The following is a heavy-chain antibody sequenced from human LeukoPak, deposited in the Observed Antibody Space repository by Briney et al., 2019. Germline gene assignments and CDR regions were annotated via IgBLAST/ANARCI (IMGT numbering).Heavy chain of an antibody. CDR3: ARDSYGDYSLDY. D-gene: IGHD4-17*01. Sequence: GGSLRLSCAASGFTFSSYGMSWVRQAPGKGLEWVSAISGSGGSTYYADSVKGRFTISRDNSRNTLYLQMNSLSVDDTAVYYCARDSYGDYSLDYWGQGTLVPVSS. V-gene: IGHV3-23*01. CDR2: ISGSGGST. CDR1: GFTFSSYG. J-gene: IGHJ4*02.